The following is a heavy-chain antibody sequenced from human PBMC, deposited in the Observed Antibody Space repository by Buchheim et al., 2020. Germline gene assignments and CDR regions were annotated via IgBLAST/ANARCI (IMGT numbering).Heavy chain of an antibody. CDR2: LKPDGSEK. CDR3: ARGYNYYGMDV. Sequence: EVQLVQSGGDLVQPGGSLRLSCAASGFTFSNYWMTWVRQAPGKGLEWVARLKPDGSEKLYVDSVKGRFTIFRDNAKSSVFLQMDSLRAEDMAVYYCARGYNYYGMDVWGQGTT. V-gene: IGHV3-7*01. CDR1: GFTFSNYW. J-gene: IGHJ6*02. D-gene: IGHD3-10*01.